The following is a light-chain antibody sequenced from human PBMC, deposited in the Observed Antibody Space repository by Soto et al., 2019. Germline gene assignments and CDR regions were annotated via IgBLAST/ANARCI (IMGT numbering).Light chain of an antibody. J-gene: IGKJ5*01. CDR1: QSVSSN. Sequence: EVVMTQSPATLSLSPCERSTLSCMASQSVSSNLAWYQQKHGQAPRLLLYGASTRATGIPARFSGSGSGTEFTLTISSLQSEDFAVYYCQQYDNWPPITFGQGTRLEIK. V-gene: IGKV3-15*01. CDR2: GAS. CDR3: QQYDNWPPIT.